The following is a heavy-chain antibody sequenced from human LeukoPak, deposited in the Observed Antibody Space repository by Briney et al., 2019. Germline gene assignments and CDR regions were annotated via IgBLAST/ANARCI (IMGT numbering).Heavy chain of an antibody. CDR3: ARVMKQRITIFGVVSLSAFDI. CDR1: GFTFSSYS. J-gene: IGHJ3*02. V-gene: IGHV3-21*01. Sequence: GGSLRLSCAASGFTFSSYSMNWVRQAPGKGLEWVSSISSSSSYIYYADSVKGRFTISRDNAKNSLYLQMNSLRAEDTAVYYCARVMKQRITIFGVVSLSAFDIWGQGTMVTVSS. CDR2: ISSSSSYI. D-gene: IGHD3-3*01.